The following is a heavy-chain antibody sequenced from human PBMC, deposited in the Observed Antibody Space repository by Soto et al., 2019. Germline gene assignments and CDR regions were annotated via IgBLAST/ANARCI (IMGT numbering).Heavy chain of an antibody. J-gene: IGHJ6*02. CDR1: GGSFSGYY. CDR3: ARNLGDYDFWSGWRPYGMDV. CDR2: INHSGST. D-gene: IGHD3-3*01. Sequence: SETLSLTCAVYGGSFSGYYWSWIRQPPGKGLEWIGEINHSGSTNYNPSLKSRVTISVDTSKNQFSLKLSSVTAADTAVYYCARNLGDYDFWSGWRPYGMDVWGQGTTVTGSS. V-gene: IGHV4-34*01.